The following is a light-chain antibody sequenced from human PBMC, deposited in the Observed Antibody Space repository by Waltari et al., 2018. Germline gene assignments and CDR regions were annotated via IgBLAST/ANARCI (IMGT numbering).Light chain of an antibody. CDR2: DNN. Sequence: QSVLTQPPSVSAAPGQRVTISCSGSSSNIENNYVSWYQQLPGTAPQLLIYDNNKRPSGIPARFSGSKSGTSATLDITGLQTGDEADYYCGAWDTSLSTVMFGGGTKLTVL. J-gene: IGLJ3*02. CDR3: GAWDTSLSTVM. CDR1: SSNIENNY. V-gene: IGLV1-51*01.